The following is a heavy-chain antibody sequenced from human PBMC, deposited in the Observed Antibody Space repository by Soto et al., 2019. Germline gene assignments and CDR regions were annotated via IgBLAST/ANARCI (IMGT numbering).Heavy chain of an antibody. D-gene: IGHD3-9*01. V-gene: IGHV1-46*01. J-gene: IGHJ4*02. Sequence: ASVKVSCKVSGYTFTSYYMHWVRQAPGQGLEWMGIINPSGGSTSYAQKFQGRVTMTRDTSTSTVYMELSSLRSEDTAVYYCARNPVFYYDITYYFDYGGQGTLVTVSS. CDR3: ARNPVFYYDITYYFDY. CDR1: GYTFTSYY. CDR2: INPSGGST.